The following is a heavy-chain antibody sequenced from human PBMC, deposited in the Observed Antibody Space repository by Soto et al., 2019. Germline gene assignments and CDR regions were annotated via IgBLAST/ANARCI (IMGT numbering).Heavy chain of an antibody. CDR2: IYYNAIT. CDR1: DGSVSNGFYY. J-gene: IGHJ6*02. D-gene: IGHD2-2*01. CDR3: ARDCSSTSCSHGYYYGMDV. V-gene: IGHV4-61*01. Sequence: QVQLQESGPGLVKPSETLSLTCTVSDGSVSNGFYYWSWIRQPPGKGLEWIGFIYYNAITNYNPSLKSRVTISLDTSTNQFSLKLSSVTAADTAVYYCARDCSSTSCSHGYYYGMDVWGQGTTVTVSS.